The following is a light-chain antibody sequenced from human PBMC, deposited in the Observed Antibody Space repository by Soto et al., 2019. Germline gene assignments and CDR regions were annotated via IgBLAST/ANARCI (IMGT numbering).Light chain of an antibody. V-gene: IGKV3-20*01. CDR2: GAS. CDR1: QSVGSNY. CDR3: QQYTTSPFT. J-gene: IGKJ3*01. Sequence: EIVLTQSPGTLSLSPGERATLYCRASQSVGSNYLAWYQQKPGQAPRVLLYGASSRATGIPDRFSGSGSGADFTLTINRLEPEDFAVYYCQQYTTSPFTFGPGTKVDSK.